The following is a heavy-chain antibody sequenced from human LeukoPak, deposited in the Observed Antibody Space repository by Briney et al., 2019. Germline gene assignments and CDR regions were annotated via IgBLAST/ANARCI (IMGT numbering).Heavy chain of an antibody. Sequence: GGSLRLSCAASGFTFSSYWMHWVRQVPGKGLVWVSRIKSDGSSTSYADSVKGRFTISRDNAKNTLYLQMNSLRAEDTAVYYCVADYEAFDIWGQGTMITVSS. D-gene: IGHD4-17*01. CDR3: VADYEAFDI. CDR2: IKSDGSST. CDR1: GFTFSSYW. V-gene: IGHV3-74*01. J-gene: IGHJ3*02.